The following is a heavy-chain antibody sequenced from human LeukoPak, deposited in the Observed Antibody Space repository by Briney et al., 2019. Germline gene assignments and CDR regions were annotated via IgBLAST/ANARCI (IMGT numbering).Heavy chain of an antibody. CDR1: GFTFSSYA. CDR2: ISYDGSNK. D-gene: IGHD3-22*01. J-gene: IGHJ4*02. V-gene: IGHV3-30*04. Sequence: ERSLRLSCAASGFTFSSYAMHWVRQAPGKGLEWVAVISYDGSNKYYADSVKGRFTISRDNSKNTLYLQMNSLRAEDTAVYYCARDPYYYDSSGPTTFDYWGQGTLVTVSS. CDR3: ARDPYYYDSSGPTTFDY.